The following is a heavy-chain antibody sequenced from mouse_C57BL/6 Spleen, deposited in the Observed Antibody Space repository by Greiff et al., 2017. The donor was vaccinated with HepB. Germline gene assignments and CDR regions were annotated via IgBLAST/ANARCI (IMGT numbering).Heavy chain of an antibody. J-gene: IGHJ2*01. CDR3: ARSDSMITLDY. CDR1: GYTFTDYY. D-gene: IGHD2-4*01. CDR2: IYPGSGNT. V-gene: IGHV1-76*01. Sequence: QVQLQQSGAELVRPGASVKLSCKASGYTFTDYYINWVKQRPGQGLEWIARIYPGSGNTYYNEKFKGKATLTAEKSSSTAYMQLSSLTSEDSAVYFCARSDSMITLDYWGQGTTLTVSS.